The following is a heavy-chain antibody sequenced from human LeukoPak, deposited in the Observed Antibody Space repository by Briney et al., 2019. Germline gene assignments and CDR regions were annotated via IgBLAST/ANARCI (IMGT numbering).Heavy chain of an antibody. J-gene: IGHJ4*02. Sequence: GGSLRLSCAASGFTLSTYSMNWVRQAPGKGLEWISYISPSSNTIYYADSVKGRFAISRDNAKNSLYLQMNSLRAEDTAVYYCARGGPAAGRFDYWGQGTLVTVSS. CDR2: ISPSSNTI. CDR3: ARGGPAAGRFDY. V-gene: IGHV3-48*01. D-gene: IGHD6-13*01. CDR1: GFTLSTYS.